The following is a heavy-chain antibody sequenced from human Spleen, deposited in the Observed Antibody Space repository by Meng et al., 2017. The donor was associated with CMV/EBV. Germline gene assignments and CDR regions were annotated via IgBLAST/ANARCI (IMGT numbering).Heavy chain of an antibody. CDR1: VCSFTRFR. V-gene: IGHV1-18*01. CDR2: ISSNNGNT. J-gene: IGHJ4*02. D-gene: IGHD3-16*01. Sequence: HVQLVQSGAEVKKHGASVKFSLQDYVCSFTRFRISWVGQAPVQGLEWMGWISSNNGNTNYAQKLQGRVNMTTDTSTSTAYMELRSLRSDDTAVYYCARDFYTYFFSALGSWGQGTLVTVSS. CDR3: ARDFYTYFFSALGS.